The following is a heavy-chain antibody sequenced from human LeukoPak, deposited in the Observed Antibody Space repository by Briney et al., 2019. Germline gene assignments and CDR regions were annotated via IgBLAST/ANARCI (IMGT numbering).Heavy chain of an antibody. CDR3: AKQPTSGNDYFDY. CDR2: IYYSGFT. CDR1: GASISSTTYY. V-gene: IGHV4-39*01. Sequence: SETLSLTCTVSGASISSTTYYWGWIRQPPGKGREWIGSIYYSGFTFYNPSLKSRVTISVDTSKNQFYLKLTSVTAADTAVYYCAKQPTSGNDYFDYWGQGTLVSVSS. J-gene: IGHJ4*02. D-gene: IGHD5-12*01.